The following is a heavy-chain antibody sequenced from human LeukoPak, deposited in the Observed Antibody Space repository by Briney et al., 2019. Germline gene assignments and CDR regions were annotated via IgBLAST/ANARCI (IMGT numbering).Heavy chain of an antibody. CDR3: ARGGFLGYCSSTSCPNNWFDP. Sequence: GASVKVSCKASGGTFSSYAISWVRQAPGQGLEWMGRIIPILGIANYAQKFQGRVTITADKSTSTAYMELSSLRSEDTAVYYCARGGFLGYCSSTSCPNNWFDPWGQGTLVTVSS. J-gene: IGHJ5*02. V-gene: IGHV1-69*04. D-gene: IGHD2-2*01. CDR1: GGTFSSYA. CDR2: IIPILGIA.